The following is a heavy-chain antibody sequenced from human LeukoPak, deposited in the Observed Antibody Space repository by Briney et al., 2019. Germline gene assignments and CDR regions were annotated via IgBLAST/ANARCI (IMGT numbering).Heavy chain of an antibody. CDR2: IKQDGSEK. V-gene: IGHV3-7*01. CDR1: GFTFSSYW. J-gene: IGHJ4*02. Sequence: GRSLRLSCAASGFTFSSYWMSWVRQAPGKGLEWVANIKQDGSEKYYVDSVKGRFTISRDNAKNSLYLQMNSLRAEDTAVYYCARDLKIVGSLFDYWGQGTLVTVSS. D-gene: IGHD3-22*01. CDR3: ARDLKIVGSLFDY.